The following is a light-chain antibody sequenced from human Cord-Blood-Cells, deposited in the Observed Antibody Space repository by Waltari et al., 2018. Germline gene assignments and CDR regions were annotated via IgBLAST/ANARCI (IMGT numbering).Light chain of an antibody. CDR1: QGISNY. V-gene: IGKV1-27*01. CDR2: AAS. CDR3: QKYNSAPPT. J-gene: IGKJ1*01. Sequence: DIQMTRSPSPLSQLEETRVTITCRASQGISNYLAWYQQKPGKVPKLLIYAASTLQSGVPSRFSGSGSGTDFTFTTSSLQPEDVATYYCQKYNSAPPTFGQGTKVEIK.